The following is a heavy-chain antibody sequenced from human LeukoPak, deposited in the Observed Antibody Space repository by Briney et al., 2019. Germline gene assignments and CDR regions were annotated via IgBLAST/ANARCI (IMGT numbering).Heavy chain of an antibody. CDR2: IYYSGST. Sequence: SETLSLTCTVSGGSISSYYWSWIRQPPGKGLEWIGYIYYSGSTYYNPSLKSRVTISVDTSKNQFSLKLSSVTAADTAVYYCARRAYSDYGGGSVDPWGQGTLVTVSS. CDR1: GGSISSYY. J-gene: IGHJ5*02. D-gene: IGHD4-11*01. CDR3: ARRAYSDYGGGSVDP. V-gene: IGHV4-59*08.